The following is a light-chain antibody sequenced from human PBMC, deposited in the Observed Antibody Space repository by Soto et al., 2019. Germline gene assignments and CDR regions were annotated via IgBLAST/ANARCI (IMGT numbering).Light chain of an antibody. Sequence: EIVMTQSPATLSVSPGEGATLSCGASKSMTTKLAWYQQKPGQAPRLLIHGAFTRATGIPARFSGSGSGTEFTLTISSLKTEDFAVYYCHQRQYWPPITFGQGTRLEIK. CDR2: GAF. V-gene: IGKV3-15*01. CDR1: KSMTTK. CDR3: HQRQYWPPIT. J-gene: IGKJ5*01.